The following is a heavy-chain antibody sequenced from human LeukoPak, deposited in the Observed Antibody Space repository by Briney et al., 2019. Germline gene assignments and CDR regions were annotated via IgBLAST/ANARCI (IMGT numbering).Heavy chain of an antibody. CDR2: ISGDGGST. V-gene: IGHV3-43*02. D-gene: IGHD2-2*01. J-gene: IGHJ6*02. CDR3: AKGPYGCSSTSCYGGLQGYYGMDV. Sequence: GGSLRLSCAASGFTFDDYAMHWVRQAPGKGLEWVSLISGDGGSTYYADPVKGRFTISRDNSKNSLYLQMNSLRTEDTALYYCAKGPYGCSSTSCYGGLQGYYGMDVWGQGTTVTVSS. CDR1: GFTFDDYA.